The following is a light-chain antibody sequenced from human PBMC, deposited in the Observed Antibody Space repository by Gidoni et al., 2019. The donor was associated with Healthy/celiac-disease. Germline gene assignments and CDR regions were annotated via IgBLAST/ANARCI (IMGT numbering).Light chain of an antibody. J-gene: IGKJ3*01. CDR2: AAS. V-gene: IGKV1-39*01. CDR3: QQSYSTPLT. CDR1: QSTSSY. Sequence: EIQMTQSPSSLSASVGDRAPITCRASQSTSSYLNWYQQKPGKAPQLLIYAASSLQSGGPSRFSGSGSGTDFTLTISSLQPEDFATYYCQQSYSTPLTFGPGTKVDIK.